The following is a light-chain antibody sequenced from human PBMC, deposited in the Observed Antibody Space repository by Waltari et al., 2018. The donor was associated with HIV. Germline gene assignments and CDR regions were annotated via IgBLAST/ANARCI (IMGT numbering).Light chain of an antibody. J-gene: IGLJ2*01. CDR1: KLGDKY. Sequence: SYELTQPPSVSVSPGQTASITCSGDKLGDKYTCWYQQKPGQSPVLVIYQDNKRPSGIAARFSGSNSGNTATLTISGTQAMVEADYYCQAWDRGTAVFGGGTKLTVL. CDR2: QDN. CDR3: QAWDRGTAV. V-gene: IGLV3-1*01.